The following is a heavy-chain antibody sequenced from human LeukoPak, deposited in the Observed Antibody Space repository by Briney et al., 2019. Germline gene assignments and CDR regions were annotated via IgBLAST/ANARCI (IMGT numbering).Heavy chain of an antibody. J-gene: IGHJ4*02. CDR1: GYIYTSYG. CDR2: ISAYNGNT. D-gene: IGHD3-10*01. V-gene: IGHV1-18*01. Sequence: ASVKVSCKASGYIYTSYGINWVRQAAGQGLEWMGWISAYNGNTKYAQKLQGRVTMTTDTSTSTAHMELRSLRTDDTAVYYCTRGPEWFGVNVDYWGQGTLVTVSS. CDR3: TRGPEWFGVNVDY.